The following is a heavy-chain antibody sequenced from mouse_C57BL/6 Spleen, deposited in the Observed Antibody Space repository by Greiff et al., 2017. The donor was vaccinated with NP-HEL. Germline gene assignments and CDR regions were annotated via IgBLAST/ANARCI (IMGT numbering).Heavy chain of an antibody. CDR1: GYSFTDYN. V-gene: IGHV1-39*01. CDR3: ALITTVVGAMDY. J-gene: IGHJ4*01. Sequence: EVKLVESGPELVKPGASVKISCKASGYSFTDYNMNWVKQSNGKSLEWIGVINPNYGTTSYNQKFKGKATLTVDQSSSTAYMQLNSLTSEDSAVYSCALITTVVGAMDYWGQGTSVTVSS. CDR2: INPNYGTT. D-gene: IGHD1-1*01.